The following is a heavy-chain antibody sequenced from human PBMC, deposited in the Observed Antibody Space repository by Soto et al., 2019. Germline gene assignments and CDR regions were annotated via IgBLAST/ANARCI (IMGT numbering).Heavy chain of an antibody. J-gene: IGHJ3*02. D-gene: IGHD3-16*01. CDR1: GFTFTSSA. CDR2: IVVGSGNT. Sequence: SVKVSCKASGFTFTSSAVQWVRQARGQRLEWIGWIVVGSGNTNYAQKFQERVTITRDISTSTAYMELSSLRSEDTAVYYCAAEFWGGDSAFDIWGQGTMVTVSS. V-gene: IGHV1-58*01. CDR3: AAEFWGGDSAFDI.